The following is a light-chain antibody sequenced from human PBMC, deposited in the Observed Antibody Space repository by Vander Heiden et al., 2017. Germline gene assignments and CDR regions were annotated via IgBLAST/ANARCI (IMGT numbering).Light chain of an antibody. CDR2: GAS. CDR1: QSVSSSY. CDR3: QQYGSSPCT. Sequence: EIVLTQSPGTLSLSPGERATLSCRASQSVSSSYLAWYQQKPGQAPRLLINGASSRATGIPDRFSGSGSGTDFTLTISRLEPEDFAVYYCQQYGSSPCTFGQGTKVEIK. V-gene: IGKV3-20*01. J-gene: IGKJ1*01.